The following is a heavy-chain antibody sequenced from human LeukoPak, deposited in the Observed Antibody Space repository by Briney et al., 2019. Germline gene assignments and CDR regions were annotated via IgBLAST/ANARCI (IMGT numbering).Heavy chain of an antibody. D-gene: IGHD3-3*01. V-gene: IGHV3-7*03. Sequence: GGSLRLSCAASGFTFSSYWMSWVRQAPGKGLELVANIKQDGSEKYYVVSVKGRFTISRDNSKNTLYLQMNSLRAEDTAVYYCAKAWGSITIFGVVIIGTGTTFDYWGQGTLVTVSS. CDR3: AKAWGSITIFGVVIIGTGTTFDY. CDR2: IKQDGSEK. CDR1: GFTFSSYW. J-gene: IGHJ4*02.